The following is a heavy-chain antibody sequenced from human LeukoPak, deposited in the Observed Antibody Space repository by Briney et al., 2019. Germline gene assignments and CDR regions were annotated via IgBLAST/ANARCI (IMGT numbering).Heavy chain of an antibody. CDR3: ARDRGHGLWDSPPSGWFDP. CDR2: ISYDGSNQ. J-gene: IGHJ5*02. Sequence: PGGSLTLSCAASGFTLSSYAMHWARQAPGKGLEWVTVISYDGSNQYYADSVKGRFTISRDNSKNTLYLQMKSLRAEETAVYYCARDRGHGLWDSPPSGWFDPWGQGTVVSVSS. D-gene: IGHD1-26*01. V-gene: IGHV3-30-3*01. CDR1: GFTLSSYA.